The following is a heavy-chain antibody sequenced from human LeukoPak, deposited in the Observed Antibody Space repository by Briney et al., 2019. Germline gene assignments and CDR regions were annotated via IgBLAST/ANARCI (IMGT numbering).Heavy chain of an antibody. CDR1: GVSISSPTYY. CDR3: ARHSVDYDAFDI. Sequence: PSQTLSLTCTVSGVSISSPTYYWSWIRQAAGKGLEWIGSIYYSGSTYYNPSLKSRVTISVDTSKNQFSLKLSSVTAADTAVYYCARHSVDYDAFDIWGQGTMVTVSS. J-gene: IGHJ3*02. V-gene: IGHV4-39*01. D-gene: IGHD3/OR15-3a*01. CDR2: IYYSGST.